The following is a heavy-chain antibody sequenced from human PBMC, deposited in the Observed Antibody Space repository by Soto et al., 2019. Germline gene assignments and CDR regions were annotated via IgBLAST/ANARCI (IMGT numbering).Heavy chain of an antibody. CDR2: IRNTGGRT. J-gene: IGHJ4*02. D-gene: IGHD1-1*01. CDR1: GFTLRNYA. CDR3: ARLNDLTYRREAAPFDY. Sequence: EVDLLEAGGGLVQPGRSLRLSCAVSGFTLRNYAMSWVRQAPGKGLEWVSSIRNTGGRTHYAGSVEGRFTISRDNSQNTLLLQMDSLTTEDPAVYFCARLNDLTYRREAAPFDYWGQGTLVTVSS. V-gene: IGHV3-23*01.